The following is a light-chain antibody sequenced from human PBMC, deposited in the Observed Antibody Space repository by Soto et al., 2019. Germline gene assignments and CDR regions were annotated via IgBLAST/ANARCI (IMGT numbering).Light chain of an antibody. CDR1: QSVSSSY. J-gene: IGKJ1*01. V-gene: IGKV3-20*01. Sequence: EIVLTQSPGTLSLSPGERATLSCRASQSVSSSYLAWYQQKPGQAPRLLIYGASSRATGIPDRFSGSGSGTDFTITISRLEPEDFAVYYCHPDGDSPRTFCQGTKVEIK. CDR3: HPDGDSPRT. CDR2: GAS.